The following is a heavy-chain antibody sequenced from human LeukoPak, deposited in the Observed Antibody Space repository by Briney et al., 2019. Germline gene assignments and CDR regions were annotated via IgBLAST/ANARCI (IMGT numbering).Heavy chain of an antibody. CDR1: GGSISSYY. J-gene: IGHJ3*02. Sequence: PSETLSLTCTVSGGSISSYYWSWIRQPPGKGLEWIGYIYYSGSTNYNPSLKSRVTISVDTSKNQFSLKLSSVTAADTAVYYCARVRVVYDYGDSDAFDIWGQGTMVTVSS. V-gene: IGHV4-59*01. D-gene: IGHD4-17*01. CDR3: ARVRVVYDYGDSDAFDI. CDR2: IYYSGST.